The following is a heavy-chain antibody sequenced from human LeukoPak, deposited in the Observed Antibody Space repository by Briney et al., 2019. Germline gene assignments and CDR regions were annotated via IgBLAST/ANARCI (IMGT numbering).Heavy chain of an antibody. D-gene: IGHD2-15*01. J-gene: IGHJ4*02. CDR3: ARLTISGGRFFDC. CDR2: IYHSGST. CDR1: GYSISSGYY. Sequence: SESLSLTCAVSGYSISSGYYWGWIRQSPGKGLQWIGTIYHSGSTYYNPSLKRRLTISIDTSKNQFSLKLSSVTAADTAVYYCARLTISGGRFFDCWGQGTLVTVSS. V-gene: IGHV4-38-2*01.